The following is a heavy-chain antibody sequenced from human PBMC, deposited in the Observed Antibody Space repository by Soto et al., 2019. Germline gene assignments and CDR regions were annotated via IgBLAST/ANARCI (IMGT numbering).Heavy chain of an antibody. CDR2: IGTAGDT. J-gene: IGHJ5*02. V-gene: IGHV3-13*01. Sequence: VSCAAAVVNFCNYGRHRYHQEKEKGLEWVSTIGTAGDTCYADSVKGRFTISRENAKNTLYLQMNSLRAEDTAVYYCARAPWFYSSGWYGGPKDWFDPWGQGTLVTVSS. CDR3: ARAPWFYSSGWYGGPKDWFDP. CDR1: VVNFCNYG. D-gene: IGHD6-19*01.